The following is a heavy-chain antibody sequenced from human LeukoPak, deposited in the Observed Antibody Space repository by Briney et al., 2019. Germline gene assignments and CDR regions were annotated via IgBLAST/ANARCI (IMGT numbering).Heavy chain of an antibody. J-gene: IGHJ6*02. CDR1: GYRFPSYW. CDR2: IDPIDSYT. V-gene: IGHV5-10-1*01. D-gene: IGHD4-17*01. Sequence: GESLKISCKASGYRFPSYWITWVRQMPGKGLEWMGGIDPIDSYTTYSPSFQGHVTISADKSIATVYLQWSSLKASDTAMYYCARPTMTTVSGDTVYYYYGMDVWGQGTTVTVSS. CDR3: ARPTMTTVSGDTVYYYYGMDV.